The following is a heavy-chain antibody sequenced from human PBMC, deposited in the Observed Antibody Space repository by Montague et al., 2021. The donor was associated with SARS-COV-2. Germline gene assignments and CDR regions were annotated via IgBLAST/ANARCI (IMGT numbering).Heavy chain of an antibody. CDR3: ARGIRITIVRGVTIDY. CDR1: GFTFSSYS. D-gene: IGHD3-10*01. Sequence: SLRLSCAASGFTFSSYSMNWVRQAPGKGLEWVSSISSSSSYIYYXXSLKGRFTISRDNAKNSLYLQMNSLRAEDTAVYYCARGIRITIVRGVTIDYWGQGTLVTVSS. CDR2: ISSSSSYI. V-gene: IGHV3-21*01. J-gene: IGHJ4*02.